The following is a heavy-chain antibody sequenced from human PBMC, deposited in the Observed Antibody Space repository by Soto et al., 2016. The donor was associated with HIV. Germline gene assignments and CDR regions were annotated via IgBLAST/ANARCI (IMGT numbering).Heavy chain of an antibody. CDR1: GGSISGYY. CDR2: IYYTGST. Sequence: QVQLLEAGPGLVKPSETLSLTCNVSGGSISGYYWSWIRQPPGKGLEWIGYIYYTGSTNYGPSLKSRVTISVDTSKNQFSLNLRSVTAADTAVYYCARSRLGVTKNPFDIWGQGTLVTVSS. V-gene: IGHV4-59*01. J-gene: IGHJ3*02. D-gene: IGHD3-10*01. CDR3: ARSRLGVTKNPFDI.